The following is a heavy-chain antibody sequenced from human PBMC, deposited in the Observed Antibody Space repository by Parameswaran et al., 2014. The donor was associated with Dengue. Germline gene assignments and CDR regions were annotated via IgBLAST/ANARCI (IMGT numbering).Heavy chain of an antibody. CDR2: IYHSGST. V-gene: IGHV4-30-2*01. J-gene: IGHJ5*02. Sequence: VRQAPGKGLEWIGYIYHSGSTYYNPSLKSRVTISVDRSKNQFSLKLSSVTAADTAVYYCARGRIHTVTTEDWFDPWGQGTPGHRLL. CDR3: ARGRIHTVTTEDWFDP. D-gene: IGHD4-11*01.